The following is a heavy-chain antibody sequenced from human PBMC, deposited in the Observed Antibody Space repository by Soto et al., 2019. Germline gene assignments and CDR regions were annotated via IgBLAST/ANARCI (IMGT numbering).Heavy chain of an antibody. V-gene: IGHV4-4*07. CDR1: GGSISSYH. Sequence: PSETLSLTCTVSGGSISSYHWSWIRQPAGKGLEWIGRIYTSGSANYSPSLKSRVTMSVDTSKNQFSLKLSSVTAADTAVYYCAREKYYHDSRRYRDNYYFNYWGQGTLVTVS. CDR2: IYTSGSA. J-gene: IGHJ4*02. CDR3: AREKYYHDSRRYRDNYYFNY. D-gene: IGHD3-22*01.